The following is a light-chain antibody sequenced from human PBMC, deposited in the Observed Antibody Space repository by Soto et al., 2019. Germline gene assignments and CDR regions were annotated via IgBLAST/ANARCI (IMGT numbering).Light chain of an antibody. CDR3: QNYNSAPQVT. CDR2: TAS. J-gene: IGKJ4*01. Sequence: DIQMTQSPSSLSASVGDRVTITCRASRGINNYLAWYQQKPGEAPKLLIHTASSVQSGVPSRFSGSGAGTDFTLTISILQPEDVATYYCQNYNSAPQVTFGGWTKVEIK. CDR1: RGINNY. V-gene: IGKV1-27*01.